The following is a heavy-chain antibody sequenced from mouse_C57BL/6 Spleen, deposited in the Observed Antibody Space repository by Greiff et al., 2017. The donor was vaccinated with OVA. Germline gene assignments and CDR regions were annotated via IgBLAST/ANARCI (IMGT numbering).Heavy chain of an antibody. D-gene: IGHD3-2*02. CDR2: IYPGSGGT. CDR3: TRGTAQATGFAY. J-gene: IGHJ3*01. V-gene: IGHV1-76*01. Sequence: VQLQQSGAELVRPGASVKLSCKASGYTFTDYYINWVKQRPGQGLEWIARIYPGSGGTSYNEKFKGKATLTAEKSSSTAYMQLSSLTSEDSAVYFCTRGTAQATGFAYWGQGTLVTVSA. CDR1: GYTFTDYY.